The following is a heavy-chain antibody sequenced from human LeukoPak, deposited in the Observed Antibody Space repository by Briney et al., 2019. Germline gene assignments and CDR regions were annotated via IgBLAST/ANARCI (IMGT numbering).Heavy chain of an antibody. CDR3: ARSPTYRPNFNY. D-gene: IGHD1-14*01. CDR1: GGSISSGGYY. V-gene: IGHV4-31*03. Sequence: PSETLSLTCTVSGGSISSGGYYWSWIRQHPGKGLEWIGYIYYSGSTYYNPSLKSRVTISVDTSKNQFSLKLSSVTAADTAVYYCARSPTYRPNFNYWGQGTLVTVSS. J-gene: IGHJ4*02. CDR2: IYYSGST.